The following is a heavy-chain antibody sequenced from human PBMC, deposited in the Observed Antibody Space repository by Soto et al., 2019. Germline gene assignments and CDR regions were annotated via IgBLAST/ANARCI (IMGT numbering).Heavy chain of an antibody. D-gene: IGHD6-19*01. V-gene: IGHV1-3*01. J-gene: IGHJ4*02. CDR2: INCGSGNT. CDR1: GYNFTTYV. Sequence: QVQLVQSGAEVKQPGASASVSCKASGYNFTTYVVHWLRQAPGQGPEWKDWINCGSGNTVYSQKFQGRITFTRDTSARTAYMDLNSLTSGDTAVYYCARGYTSGWTFDFWGRGTLVTVSS. CDR3: ARGYTSGWTFDF.